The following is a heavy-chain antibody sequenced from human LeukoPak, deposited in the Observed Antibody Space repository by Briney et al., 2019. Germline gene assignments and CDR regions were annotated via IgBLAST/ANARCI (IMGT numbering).Heavy chain of an antibody. Sequence: PSETLSLTCTVSGGSIGTYYWNWIRQPPGKGLEWTGYIDYSGTTNYNPSLKSRVTISVDTSKNQFSLKLNSLTAADTAVYYCARVRQSSGRPDCIDIWGQGTMVTVSA. V-gene: IGHV4-59*01. J-gene: IGHJ3*02. CDR2: IDYSGTT. D-gene: IGHD2-15*01. CDR3: ARVRQSSGRPDCIDI. CDR1: GGSIGTYY.